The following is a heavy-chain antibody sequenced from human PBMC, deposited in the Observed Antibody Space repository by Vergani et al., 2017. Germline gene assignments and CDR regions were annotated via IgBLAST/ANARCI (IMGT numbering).Heavy chain of an antibody. CDR3: ARTDYDFWSGSSYYYYMDV. J-gene: IGHJ6*03. CDR2: ISSSGSTI. V-gene: IGHV3-48*03. Sequence: EVQLVESGGGLVQPGGSLRLSCAASGFTFSSYEMNWVRQAPGKGLEWVSYISSSGSTIYYADSVKGRFTISRDNAKNSLYLQMNSLRAEDTAVYYCARTDYDFWSGSSYYYYMDVWGKGTTVTVSS. CDR1: GFTFSSYE. D-gene: IGHD3-3*01.